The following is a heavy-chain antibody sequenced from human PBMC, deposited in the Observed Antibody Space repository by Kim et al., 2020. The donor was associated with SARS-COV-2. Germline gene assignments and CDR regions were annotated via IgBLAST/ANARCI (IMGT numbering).Heavy chain of an antibody. J-gene: IGHJ5*02. CDR1: GFTFSSYA. V-gene: IGHV3-64D*09. CDR3: VRLVGAVTNWFDP. D-gene: IGHD1-26*01. CDR2: ISSNGGST. Sequence: GGSLRLSCSASGFTFSSYAMHWVRQAPGKGLEYVSAISSNGGSTYYADSVKGRFTISRDNSKNTLYLQMSRLRAEDTAVYYCVRLVGAVTNWFDPWGQGTLVTVSS.